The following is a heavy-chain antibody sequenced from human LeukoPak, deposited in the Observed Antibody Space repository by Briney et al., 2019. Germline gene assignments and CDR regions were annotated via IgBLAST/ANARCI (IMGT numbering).Heavy chain of an antibody. Sequence: PSETLSLTCTVSGGSISSYYWSWIRQPAGKGLEWIGRIYTSGSTNYNPSLKSRVTMSVDTSKNQFSLKLSSVTAADTAVYYCARDLIAVAGTVWFDPWGQGTLVTVSS. V-gene: IGHV4-4*07. J-gene: IGHJ5*02. CDR3: ARDLIAVAGTVWFDP. CDR2: IYTSGST. D-gene: IGHD6-19*01. CDR1: GGSISSYY.